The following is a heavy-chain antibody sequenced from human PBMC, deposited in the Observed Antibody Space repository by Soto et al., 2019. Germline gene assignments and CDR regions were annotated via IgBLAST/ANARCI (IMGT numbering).Heavy chain of an antibody. V-gene: IGHV1-8*01. CDR1: GYTFTSYD. CDR2: MNPNSGNT. D-gene: IGHD7-27*01. Sequence: QVQLVQSGAEVKKPGASVKVSCKASGYTFTSYDINWVRQATGQGLEWMGWMNPNSGNTGYAQKFQGRVTMTRNTSXXTAYMELSSLRSEATAVYYCASLPWANYYYYGMDVWGQGTTVTVSS. J-gene: IGHJ6*02. CDR3: ASLPWANYYYYGMDV.